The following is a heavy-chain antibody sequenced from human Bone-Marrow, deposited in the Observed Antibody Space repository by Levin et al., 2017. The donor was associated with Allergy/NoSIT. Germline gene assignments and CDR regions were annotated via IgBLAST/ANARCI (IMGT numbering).Heavy chain of an antibody. D-gene: IGHD5-18*01. Sequence: GGSLRLSCAASGFTFDSYGMHWVRQAPGKGLEWVAIIWYDRSNEHYADSVKGRFTISRDNSKNTLYLQMNSLRAEDTAVYYCARGYRYGYRLDYMDVWGKGTTVTVSS. CDR2: IWYDRSNE. CDR1: GFTFDSYG. V-gene: IGHV3-33*01. J-gene: IGHJ6*03. CDR3: ARGYRYGYRLDYMDV.